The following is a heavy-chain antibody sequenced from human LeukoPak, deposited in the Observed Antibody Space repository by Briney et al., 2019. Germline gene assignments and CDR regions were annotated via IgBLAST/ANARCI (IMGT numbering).Heavy chain of an antibody. CDR3: ARLGYSGYDHLT. Sequence: PSETLSLTCTVSGGSISSDYWSWIRQPPGKGLEWIGYIYYSGRTSYNPSLKSRVTISIDTSKNQFSLKLRSVTATDTAVYYCARLGYSGYDHLTWGHGTLVTVFS. CDR2: IYYSGRT. V-gene: IGHV4-59*08. CDR1: GGSISSDY. J-gene: IGHJ4*01. D-gene: IGHD5-12*01.